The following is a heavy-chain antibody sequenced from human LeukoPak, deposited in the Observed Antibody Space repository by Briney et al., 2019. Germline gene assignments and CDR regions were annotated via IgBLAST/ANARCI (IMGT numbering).Heavy chain of an antibody. V-gene: IGHV4-34*01. Sequence: SETLSLTCAVYGGSFSGYYWSWIRQPPGKGLEWIGEINHSGSTNYNPSLKSRVTISVDTSKNQFSLKLSSVTAAETAVYYCARRTMLLTWRVWFDPWGQGTLVTVSS. CDR2: INHSGST. CDR3: ARRTMLLTWRVWFDP. J-gene: IGHJ5*02. CDR1: GGSFSGYY. D-gene: IGHD4/OR15-4a*01.